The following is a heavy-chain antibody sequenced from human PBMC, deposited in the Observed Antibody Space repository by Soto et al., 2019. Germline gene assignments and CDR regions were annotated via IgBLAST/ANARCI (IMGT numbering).Heavy chain of an antibody. CDR3: ARGPIAARSYYYYGMDV. CDR1: GYTFTSYG. J-gene: IGHJ6*02. CDR2: ISAYNGNT. D-gene: IGHD6-6*01. Sequence: ASVKVSCKASGYTFTSYGISWVRQAPGQGLEWMGWISAYNGNTNYAQKLQGRVTMTTDTSTSTAYMELRSLGSDDTAVYYCARGPIAARSYYYYGMDVWGQGTTVTVSS. V-gene: IGHV1-18*01.